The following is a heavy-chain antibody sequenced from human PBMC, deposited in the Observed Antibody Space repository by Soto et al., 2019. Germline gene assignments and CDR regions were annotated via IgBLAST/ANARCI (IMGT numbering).Heavy chain of an antibody. J-gene: IGHJ4*02. CDR2: ISGYNGRT. CDR3: ARVWYYDSSGYYAFDY. Sequence: QVQLEQSGDAVKKPGASVKVSCKASGYNFRNFGITWVRQASGLGLEWLGWISGYNGRTSSARNFRDRVVLTTDTATNTAYMELRSLRSDDTAVYYCARVWYYDSSGYYAFDYWGLGTLVTVSS. V-gene: IGHV1-18*01. CDR1: GYNFRNFG. D-gene: IGHD3-22*01.